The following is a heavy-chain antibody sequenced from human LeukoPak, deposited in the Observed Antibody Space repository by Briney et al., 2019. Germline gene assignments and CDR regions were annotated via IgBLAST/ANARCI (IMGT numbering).Heavy chain of an antibody. J-gene: IGHJ6*03. CDR2: IIPIFGTA. Sequence: SVKVSCKASGGTFSSYAISWVRQAPGQGLEWMGGIIPIFGTANYAQKFQGRVTITADKSTSTAYMELSSLRSEDTAVYYCARIWFGELLSTSYYYYMDVWGKGTTVTVSS. V-gene: IGHV1-69*06. CDR3: ARIWFGELLSTSYYYYMDV. D-gene: IGHD3-10*01. CDR1: GGTFSSYA.